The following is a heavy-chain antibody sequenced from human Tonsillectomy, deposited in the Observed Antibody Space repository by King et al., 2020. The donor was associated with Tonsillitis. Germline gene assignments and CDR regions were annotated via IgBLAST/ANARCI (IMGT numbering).Heavy chain of an antibody. J-gene: IGHJ6*02. D-gene: IGHD3-22*01. V-gene: IGHV3-30-3*01. CDR3: ARDQTSMIVVGFSSHGMDV. CDR1: GFTFSSYA. Sequence: HVQLVESGGGVVQPGRSLRLSCAASGFTFSSYAVHWVRQAPGKGLEWVAVISYDGTNKYYADSLKGRFTISRDNSKNTLYLQMDSLRAEDTAVYYCARDQTSMIVVGFSSHGMDVWGQGTTVTVSS. CDR2: ISYDGTNK.